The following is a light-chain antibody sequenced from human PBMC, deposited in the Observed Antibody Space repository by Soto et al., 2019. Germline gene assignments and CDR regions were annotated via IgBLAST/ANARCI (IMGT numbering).Light chain of an antibody. CDR3: SSYTIYSTFL. CDR2: DVT. V-gene: IGLV2-14*03. Sequence: QSVLAQPASVSGSPGQSITISCTGASSDVGGYIYVSWYQQHPGKAPRLIIYDVTNRPSGVSSRFSGSKSGNTASLTISGLQAEDEADYYCSSYTIYSTFLFGPGTKVTVL. J-gene: IGLJ1*01. CDR1: SSDVGGYIY.